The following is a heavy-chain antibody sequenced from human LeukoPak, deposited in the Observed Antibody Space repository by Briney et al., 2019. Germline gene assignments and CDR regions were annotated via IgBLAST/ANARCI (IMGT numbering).Heavy chain of an antibody. J-gene: IGHJ5*02. Sequence: GESLKISCKGSGYSITSYWIGWVRQMPGKGLEWMGIIYPGDSDTRYSPSFQGQVTISADKSISTAYLQWSSLKASDTAIYYCARQTFTSMVRWFDPWGQGTLVTVSS. D-gene: IGHD3-10*01. CDR1: GYSITSYW. V-gene: IGHV5-51*01. CDR3: ARQTFTSMVRWFDP. CDR2: IYPGDSDT.